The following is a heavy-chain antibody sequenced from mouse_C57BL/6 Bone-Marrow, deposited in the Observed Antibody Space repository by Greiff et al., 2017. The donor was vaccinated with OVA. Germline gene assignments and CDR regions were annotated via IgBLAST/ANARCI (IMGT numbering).Heavy chain of an antibody. CDR2: ISSGSSTI. D-gene: IGHD2-2*01. V-gene: IGHV5-17*01. Sequence: EVQVVESGGGLVKPGGSLKLSCAASGFTFSDYGMHWVRQAPEKGLEWVAYISSGSSTIYYADTVKGRFTISRDNAKNTLFLQMTSLRSEDTAMYYCARPGGYAWFAYWGQGTLVTVSA. J-gene: IGHJ3*01. CDR1: GFTFSDYG. CDR3: ARPGGYAWFAY.